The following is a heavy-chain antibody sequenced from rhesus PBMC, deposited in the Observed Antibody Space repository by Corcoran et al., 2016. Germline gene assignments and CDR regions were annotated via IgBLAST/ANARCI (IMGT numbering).Heavy chain of an antibody. J-gene: IGHJ5-2*02. Sequence: QVTLKESGPALVKPTQTLTLTCALSGFSINTAETGVGWIRQPPGKALEWLANIYWNDRKYYSTSRKSRITNSKATSNNQVILTMTNMDPVVTATYYCARTKWNDVSLDVWGRGVLVTVSS. CDR3: ARTKWNDVSLDV. V-gene: IGHV2-95*01. CDR2: IYWNDRK. D-gene: IGHD1-7*02. CDR1: GFSINTAETG.